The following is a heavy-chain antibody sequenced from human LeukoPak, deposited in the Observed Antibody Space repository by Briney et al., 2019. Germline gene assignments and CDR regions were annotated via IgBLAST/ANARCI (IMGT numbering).Heavy chain of an antibody. CDR1: GFTFSNAW. CDR3: TTGQGYYYDSSGPIDY. V-gene: IGHV3-15*01. CDR2: IKRKTDGGTT. J-gene: IGHJ4*02. Sequence: GGSLRLSCAASGFTFSNAWMIWVRQAPGKGLEYVGRIKRKTDGGTTDYAAPVKGRFTVSRDDSKNTLFLQMNSLKTEDTAVYYCTTGQGYYYDSSGPIDYWGQGTLVTVSS. D-gene: IGHD3-22*01.